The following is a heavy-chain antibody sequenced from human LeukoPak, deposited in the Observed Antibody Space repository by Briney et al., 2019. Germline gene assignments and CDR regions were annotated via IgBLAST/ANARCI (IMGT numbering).Heavy chain of an antibody. CDR2: IYSGGST. CDR3: ARSNTANYDSSGYYPRYYYYYYMDA. J-gene: IGHJ6*03. V-gene: IGHV3-53*01. CDR1: GFTVSSNY. Sequence: GGSLRLSCAASGFTVSSNYMSWVRQAPGKGLEWVSVIYSGGSTYYADSVKGRFTISRDNSKNTLYLQMNSLRAEDTAVYYCARSNTANYDSSGYYPRYYYYYYMDAWGKGTTVTVSS. D-gene: IGHD3-22*01.